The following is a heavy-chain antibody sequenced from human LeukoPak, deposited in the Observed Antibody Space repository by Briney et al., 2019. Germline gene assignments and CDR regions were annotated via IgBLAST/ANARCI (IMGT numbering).Heavy chain of an antibody. CDR1: GFIFNNYG. Sequence: GGSLRLSCAASGFIFNNYGLIWDRRAPGKGLEWVSAISNDGGGTQYADFVEGRFTISRDNSKNTLFLQMSSLRAEDTALYYCAKGSSGYFADLWGQGTLVTVSS. V-gene: IGHV3-23*01. CDR3: AKGSSGYFADL. CDR2: ISNDGGGT. D-gene: IGHD3-22*01. J-gene: IGHJ5*02.